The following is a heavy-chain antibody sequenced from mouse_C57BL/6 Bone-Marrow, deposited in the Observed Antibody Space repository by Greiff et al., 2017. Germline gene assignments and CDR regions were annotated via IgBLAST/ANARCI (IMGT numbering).Heavy chain of an antibody. D-gene: IGHD1-1*01. CDR3: AGQYYGSTYFDY. CDR2: IYPRSGNT. V-gene: IGHV1-81*01. CDR1: GYTFTSYG. J-gene: IGHJ2*01. Sequence: QVQLQQSGAELVRPGASVKLSCKASGYTFTSYGISWVKQRTGQGLEWIGEIYPRSGNTDYNEKFTGKGTLTADKASSTAYMELRSLTSEDSAVYFCAGQYYGSTYFDYWGQGTTLTVSS.